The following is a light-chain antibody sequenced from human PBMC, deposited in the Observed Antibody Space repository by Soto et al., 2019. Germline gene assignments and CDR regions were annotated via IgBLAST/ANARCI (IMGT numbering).Light chain of an antibody. Sequence: DIVMTQSPLSLPVTPGEPASISCRSSQSLFHSNGYNLLDWYLQKPGQSPQLLIYLGSNRSSWVPDRSSGSGSGTDFTLKISRVEAEDVGVYYCMQALQTPYTFGQGTKLEIK. CDR3: MQALQTPYT. CDR2: LGS. V-gene: IGKV2-28*01. CDR1: QSLFHSNGYNL. J-gene: IGKJ2*01.